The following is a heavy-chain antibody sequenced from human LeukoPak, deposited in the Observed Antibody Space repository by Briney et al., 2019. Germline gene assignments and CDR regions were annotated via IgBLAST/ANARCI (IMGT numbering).Heavy chain of an antibody. CDR1: GFTFSIFA. D-gene: IGHD2-15*01. J-gene: IGHJ4*02. V-gene: IGHV3-23*01. CDR2: VSGSGDGT. CDR3: AKDVRGGCSGGTCHY. Sequence: GGSLRLSCAASGFTFSIFAMYWVRQAPGKGLEWVSAVSGSGDGTFYADSVKGRFTISRDNSKNTLYLQMDSLRAEDAAVYYCAKDVRGGCSGGTCHYWGQGALVTVSS.